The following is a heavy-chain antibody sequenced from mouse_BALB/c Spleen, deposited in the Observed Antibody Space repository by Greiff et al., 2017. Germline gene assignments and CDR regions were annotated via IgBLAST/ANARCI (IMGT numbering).Heavy chain of an antibody. J-gene: IGHJ2*01. D-gene: IGHD2-1*01. Sequence: VKLVESGPGLVAPSQSLSITCTVSGFSLTSYGVHWVRQPPGKGLEWLGVIWAGGSTNYNSALMSRLSISKDNSKSQVFLKMNSLQTDDTAMYYCAREPYGNYYFDYWGQGTTLTVSS. CDR2: IWAGGST. CDR3: AREPYGNYYFDY. V-gene: IGHV2-9*02. CDR1: GFSLTSYG.